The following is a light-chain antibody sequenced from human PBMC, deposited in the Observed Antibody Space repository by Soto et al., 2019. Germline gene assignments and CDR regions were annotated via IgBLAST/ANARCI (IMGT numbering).Light chain of an antibody. Sequence: QSALTQPASVSGSPGQSIAISCTGTNSDVGGYNYVSWYQHHPGKAPKLIIYEVSNRPSGVSNRFSGSKSGNTASLTISGLQAEDEAAYYCSSYTSSPTWVFCGGTKVTVL. CDR2: EVS. V-gene: IGLV2-14*01. J-gene: IGLJ3*02. CDR3: SSYTSSPTWV. CDR1: NSDVGGYNY.